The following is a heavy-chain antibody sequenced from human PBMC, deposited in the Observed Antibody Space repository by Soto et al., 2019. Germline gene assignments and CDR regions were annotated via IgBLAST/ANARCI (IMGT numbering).Heavy chain of an antibody. CDR2: ISGSGDST. CDR1: GFTFSSYA. D-gene: IGHD6-19*01. CDR3: ATPAVAGSRAFDY. Sequence: PCRSLRLSCAASGFTFSSYAMSWVRQAPGKGLGWGSAISGSGDSTYYADSVRGRCTISIDNSNNTLYLQMNSLRAEDPAVYHCATPAVAGSRAFDYGGQGPLGTVSS. J-gene: IGHJ4*02. V-gene: IGHV3-23*01.